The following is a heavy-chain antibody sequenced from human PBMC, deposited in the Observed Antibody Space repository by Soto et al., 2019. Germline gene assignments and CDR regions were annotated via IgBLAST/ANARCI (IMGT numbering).Heavy chain of an antibody. J-gene: IGHJ6*02. CDR1: GGTFSCYA. Sequence: QVQLVQSGAEVKKPGSSMKVSCKASGGTFSCYAISWVRQAPGQGLEWMGGIIPISDTTNYAQKFQGRVTITADESTSTAYMELSSLRSEDTAVYYCARSQGSSTSLEIYYYYYYGMDVWGQGTTVTVSS. V-gene: IGHV1-69*01. CDR2: IIPISDTT. CDR3: ARSQGSSTSLEIYYYYYYGMDV. D-gene: IGHD2-2*01.